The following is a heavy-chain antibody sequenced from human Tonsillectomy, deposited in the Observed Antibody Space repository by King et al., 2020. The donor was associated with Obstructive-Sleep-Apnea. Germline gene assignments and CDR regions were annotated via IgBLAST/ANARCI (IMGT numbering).Heavy chain of an antibody. CDR3: ARDHIECSGGSCYPGWFDP. D-gene: IGHD2-15*01. V-gene: IGHV4-38-2*02. CDR2: IYHSGST. Sequence: VQLQESGPGLVKPSETLSLTCTVSGYSISSGYYWGWIRQPPGKGLEWIGSIYHSGSTYYNPSLKSRVTISVDTSKNQFSLKLSSVTAADTAVYYCARDHIECSGGSCYPGWFDPWGQGTLVTVSS. J-gene: IGHJ5*02. CDR1: GYSISSGYY.